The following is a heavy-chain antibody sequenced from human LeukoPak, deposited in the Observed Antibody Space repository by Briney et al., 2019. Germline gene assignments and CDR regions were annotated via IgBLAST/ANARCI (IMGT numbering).Heavy chain of an antibody. D-gene: IGHD3-9*01. J-gene: IGHJ6*02. CDR2: IYTSGST. CDR1: GGSISSYY. V-gene: IGHV4-4*07. CDR3: ARDQVGYDILTGYSGYYYYYGMDV. Sequence: SETLSLTCTVSGGSISSYYWSWIRQPAGKGLEWIGRIYTSGSTNYNPSLKSRVTMSVDTSKNQFSLKLSSVTAADTAVYYCARDQVGYDILTGYSGYYYYYGMDVWGQGTTVTVSS.